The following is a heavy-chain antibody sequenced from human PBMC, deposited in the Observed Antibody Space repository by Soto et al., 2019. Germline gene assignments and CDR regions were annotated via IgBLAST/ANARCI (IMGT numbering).Heavy chain of an antibody. CDR3: AKEGAQRWPLAKEACFDS. D-gene: IGHD5-18*01. Sequence: PGGSLRLSCETSGLTFKSYDMTWVRKAPGKGLEWVSSITGSASSTYYADSVKGRFTITRDNSKSTLYLQMDSLRVDDTGAYFCAKEGAQRWPLAKEACFDSWGQGTLVTVSS. V-gene: IGHV3-23*01. CDR2: ITGSASST. CDR1: GLTFKSYD. J-gene: IGHJ4*02.